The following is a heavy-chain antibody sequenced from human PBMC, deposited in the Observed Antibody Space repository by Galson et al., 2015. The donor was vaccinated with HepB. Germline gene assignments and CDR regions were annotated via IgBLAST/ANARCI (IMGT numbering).Heavy chain of an antibody. D-gene: IGHD6-13*01. CDR1: GGTFSSYA. Sequence: SCKASGGTFSSYAISWVRQAPGQGLEWMGGIIPIFGTANYAQKFQGRVTITADESTSTAYMELSSLRSEDTAVYYRARVGYSSSWYQVYYYGMDVWGQGTTVTVSS. CDR3: ARVGYSSSWYQVYYYGMDV. CDR2: IIPIFGTA. V-gene: IGHV1-69*01. J-gene: IGHJ6*02.